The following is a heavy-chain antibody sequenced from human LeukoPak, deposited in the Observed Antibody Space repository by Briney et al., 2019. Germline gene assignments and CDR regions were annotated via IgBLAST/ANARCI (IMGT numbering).Heavy chain of an antibody. J-gene: IGHJ4*02. CDR3: TRDRYSYGYFDY. Sequence: GGSLRLSCAASGFTFSDHHMDWVRQAPGKGLEWVAVIWYDGSNKYYADSVKGRFTISRDNSKNTLYLQMNSLRAEDTAVYYCTRDRYSYGYFDYWGQGTLVTVSS. V-gene: IGHV3-33*08. D-gene: IGHD5-18*01. CDR2: IWYDGSNK. CDR1: GFTFSDHH.